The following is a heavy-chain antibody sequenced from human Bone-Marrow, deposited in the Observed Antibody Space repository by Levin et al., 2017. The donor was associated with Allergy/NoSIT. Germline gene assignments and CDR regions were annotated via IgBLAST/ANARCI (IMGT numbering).Heavy chain of an antibody. D-gene: IGHD6-19*01. CDR2: ISYDGSNK. CDR1: GFTFSSYG. J-gene: IGHJ4*02. V-gene: IGHV3-30*18. CDR3: AKDEEPGIAVAGLLGY. Sequence: GGSLRLSCAASGFTFSSYGMHWVRQAPGKGLEWVAVISYDGSNKYYADSVKGRFTISRDNSKNTLYLQMNSLRAEDTAVYYCAKDEEPGIAVAGLLGYWGQGTLVTVSS.